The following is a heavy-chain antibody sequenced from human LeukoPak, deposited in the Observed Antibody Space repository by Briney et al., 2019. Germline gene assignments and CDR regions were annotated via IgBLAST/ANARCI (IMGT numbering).Heavy chain of an antibody. CDR2: IYYSGST. J-gene: IGHJ4*02. D-gene: IGHD2-15*01. CDR3: AREGHGYCSGGSCATDFDY. Sequence: SETLSLTCTVSGGSISSSSYYWGWIRQPPGKGLEWIGSIYYSGSTYYNPSLKSRVTISVDTSKNQFSLKLSSVTAADTAVYYCAREGHGYCSGGSCATDFDYWGQGTLVTVSS. CDR1: GGSISSSSYY. V-gene: IGHV4-39*07.